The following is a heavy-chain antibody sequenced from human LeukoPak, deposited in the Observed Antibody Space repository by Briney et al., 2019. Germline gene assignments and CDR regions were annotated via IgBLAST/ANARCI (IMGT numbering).Heavy chain of an antibody. CDR2: IIPIFGTA. CDR1: GGTFSSYA. CDR3: AREVSAAMAYFDY. Sequence: GASVKVSCEASGGTFSSYAISWVRQAPGQGLEWMGGIIPIFGTANYAQKFQGRVTITADESTSTAYMELSSLRSEDTAVYYCAREVSAAMAYFDYWGQGTLVTVSS. V-gene: IGHV1-69*13. D-gene: IGHD5-18*01. J-gene: IGHJ4*02.